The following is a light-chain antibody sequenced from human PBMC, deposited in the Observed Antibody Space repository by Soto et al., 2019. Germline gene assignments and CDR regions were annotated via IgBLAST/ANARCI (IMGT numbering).Light chain of an antibody. CDR1: QTLTTRF. CDR2: GAS. CDR3: QQYADLPDT. J-gene: IGKJ2*01. Sequence: EIVLTQSPGTLSLSPGERATLSCMASQTLTTRFLAWYQQKPGQAPRLLIYGASSRATGIPDRFSGSGSGTEYTLTISRLEPEDFAVYSCQQYADLPDTLGQGTTLEIK. V-gene: IGKV3-20*01.